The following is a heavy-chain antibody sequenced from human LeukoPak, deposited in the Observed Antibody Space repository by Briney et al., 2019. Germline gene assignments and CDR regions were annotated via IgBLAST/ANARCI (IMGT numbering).Heavy chain of an antibody. J-gene: IGHJ4*02. D-gene: IGHD5-24*01. V-gene: IGHV4-4*07. CDR1: GGSISSYY. CDR2: LYTRGRA. CDR3: AKTSSDSYNQAYYFDY. Sequence: SSETLSLTCTVSGGSISSYYWSWIRQPAGKGLEGIGRLYTRGRANYNPSLKSRVTMSVDTSKNQFSLKLSSVTAADMAVYYCAKTSSDSYNQAYYFDYWGQGTLVTVSS.